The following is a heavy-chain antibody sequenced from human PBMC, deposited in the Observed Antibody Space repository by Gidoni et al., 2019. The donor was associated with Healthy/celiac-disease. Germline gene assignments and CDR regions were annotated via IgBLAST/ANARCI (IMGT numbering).Heavy chain of an antibody. J-gene: IGHJ4*02. CDR1: GFTFSSYS. CDR2: ISSSSSTI. V-gene: IGHV3-48*02. CDR3: ARDEGPYGSGIFDY. D-gene: IGHD3-10*01. Sequence: EVQLVESGGDLVQPGWSLRRSCPASGFTFSSYSMNWVRQAPGKGLEWVSYISSSSSTIYYADSVKGRFTISRDNAKNSLYLQMNSLRDEDTAVYYCARDEGPYGSGIFDYWGQGTLVTVSS.